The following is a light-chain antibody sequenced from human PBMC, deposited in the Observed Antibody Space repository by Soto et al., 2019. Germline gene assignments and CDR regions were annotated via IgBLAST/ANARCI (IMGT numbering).Light chain of an antibody. Sequence: EMVLTQSPGTLSLSPGERATLSCRASQSVSSSYLAWYQQKPGQAPRLLIYGASSRATGIPDRFSGSGSGTDFTLTISSLQSEDFAVYYCQQNNNWPQTFGQGTKVDIK. V-gene: IGKV3-20*01. J-gene: IGKJ1*01. CDR1: QSVSSSY. CDR2: GAS. CDR3: QQNNNWPQT.